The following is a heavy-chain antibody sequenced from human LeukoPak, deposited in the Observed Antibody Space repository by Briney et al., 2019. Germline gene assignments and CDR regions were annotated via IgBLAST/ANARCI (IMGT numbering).Heavy chain of an antibody. D-gene: IGHD3-10*01. CDR2: ITGSGGST. CDR1: GFTFDNFV. J-gene: IGHJ4*02. V-gene: IGHV3-23*01. CDR3: ARELFDFDY. Sequence: GGSLRLSCAPSGFTFDNFVMTWVRQAPGKGLEWVSEITGSGGSTYYADSVKGRFTISRDNSKNTLYLQMNSLRAEDTAIYYCARELFDFDYWGQGTLVTVSS.